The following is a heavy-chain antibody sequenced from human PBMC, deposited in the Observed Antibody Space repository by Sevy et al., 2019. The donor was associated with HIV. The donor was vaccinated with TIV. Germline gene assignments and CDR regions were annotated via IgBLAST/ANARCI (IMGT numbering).Heavy chain of an antibody. CDR2: IYTSGNT. J-gene: IGHJ4*02. D-gene: IGHD2-2*03. V-gene: IGHV4-4*07. CDR1: GXXVTNYY. CDR3: VSGRGYSYXLNX. Sequence: SETLSLNCTVSGXXVTNYYWNXXXXPAGKGLEWIGRIYTSGNTNGXNTNYNPSLKSRVTMSVDTSKNRFSLKLTSVTAAXTAVYYCVSGRGYSYXLNXWGQGTVVTVSS.